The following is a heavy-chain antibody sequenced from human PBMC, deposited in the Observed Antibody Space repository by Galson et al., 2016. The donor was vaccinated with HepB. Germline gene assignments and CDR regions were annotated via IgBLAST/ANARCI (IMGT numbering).Heavy chain of an antibody. CDR2: IQHDGTKQ. V-gene: IGHV3-7*01. CDR1: GFTFSRYW. J-gene: IGHJ4*02. D-gene: IGHD3-22*01. Sequence: SLRLSCAASGFTFSRYWMNWVRQAPGKGLEWVANIQHDGTKQYYVDSVKGLFAISRDNAKNSLHLQMNSLRDDDTAVYFCARAGVAYETSGYFYGQLDYWGQGTLVIVSS. CDR3: ARAGVAYETSGYFYGQLDY.